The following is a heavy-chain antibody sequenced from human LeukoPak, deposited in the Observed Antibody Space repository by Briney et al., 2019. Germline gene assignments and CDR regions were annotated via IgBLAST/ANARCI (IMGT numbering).Heavy chain of an antibody. CDR1: GFTFSTYS. CDR3: TRDPHALDY. V-gene: IGHV3-48*02. J-gene: IGHJ4*02. CDR2: IRGGGSPI. Sequence: GGSLRLSCAASGFTFSTYSMNWVRQAPGKGLEWVSYIRGGGSPIYYADSVKGRFTISRDNAKNSLYLQMNSLRDEDTAVYYCTRDPHALDYWGQRTLVTVSS.